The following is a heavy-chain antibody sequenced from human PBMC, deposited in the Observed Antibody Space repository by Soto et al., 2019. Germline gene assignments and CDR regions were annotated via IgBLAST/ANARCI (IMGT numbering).Heavy chain of an antibody. CDR3: ARDMVGYCSGGSCYSEGFDY. CDR1: GFTFSSYA. J-gene: IGHJ4*02. V-gene: IGHV3-23*01. CDR2: ISGSGGST. D-gene: IGHD2-15*01. Sequence: GGSLRLSCAASGFTFSSYAMSWVRQAPGKGLEWVSAISGSGGSTYYADSVKGRFTISRDNSKNTLYLQMNSLRAEDTAVYYCARDMVGYCSGGSCYSEGFDYWGQGTLVTVSS.